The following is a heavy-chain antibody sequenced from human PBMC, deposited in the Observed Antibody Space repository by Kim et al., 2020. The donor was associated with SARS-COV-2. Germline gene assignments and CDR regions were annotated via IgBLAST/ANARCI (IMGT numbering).Heavy chain of an antibody. Sequence: SNKSYADSVKGRFTISRDNSKNTLYLQMNSLRAEDTAVYYCAKGLRYFDYWGQGTLVTVSS. CDR3: AKGLRYFDY. CDR2: SNK. V-gene: IGHV3-33*06. D-gene: IGHD4-17*01. J-gene: IGHJ4*02.